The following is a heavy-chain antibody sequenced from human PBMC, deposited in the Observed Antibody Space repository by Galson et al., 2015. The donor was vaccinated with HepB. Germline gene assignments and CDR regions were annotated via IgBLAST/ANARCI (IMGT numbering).Heavy chain of an antibody. V-gene: IGHV4-34*01. Sequence: TLSLTCAVYGGSFSGYYWSWIRQPPGKGLEWIGEINHGGSTNYNPSLKSRVTMSVGTSKIQFFLKLSSVTAADTAVYFCARRYYYDSSGYYYSGRLSAFDIWGQGTMVTVSS. CDR1: GGSFSGYY. J-gene: IGHJ3*02. D-gene: IGHD3-22*01. CDR2: INHGGST. CDR3: ARRYYYDSSGYYYSGRLSAFDI.